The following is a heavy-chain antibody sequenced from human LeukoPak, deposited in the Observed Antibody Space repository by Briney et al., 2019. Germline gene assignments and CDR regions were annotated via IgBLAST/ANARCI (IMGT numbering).Heavy chain of an antibody. J-gene: IGHJ6*02. CDR2: IWYDGSNE. D-gene: IGHD5-18*01. CDR1: GFTFSSYG. Sequence: QPGRSLRLSCEASGFTFSSYGMDWVRQAPGKGLEWVAVIWYDGSNEYYADSVKSRFTISRDNSKNTLYLQMNSLRAEDTAVYYCARDVGIRLWFRDYYGLDVWGQGTTVTVSS. CDR3: ARDVGIRLWFRDYYGLDV. V-gene: IGHV3-33*01.